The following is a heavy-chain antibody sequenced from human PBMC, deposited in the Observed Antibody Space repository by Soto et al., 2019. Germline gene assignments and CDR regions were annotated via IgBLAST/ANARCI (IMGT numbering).Heavy chain of an antibody. CDR2: IYYSGST. J-gene: IGHJ5*02. Sequence: QVQLQESGPGLVKPSQTLSLTCTVSGGSISSGDYYWSWIRQPPGKGLVWVGYIYYSGSTYYNPSLKSRVTISVDTSKNQFSLKLSSATAADTAVYYCARGITIFGVVAGLSWFDPWGQGTLVTVSS. D-gene: IGHD3-3*01. CDR3: ARGITIFGVVAGLSWFDP. V-gene: IGHV4-30-4*01. CDR1: GGSISSGDYY.